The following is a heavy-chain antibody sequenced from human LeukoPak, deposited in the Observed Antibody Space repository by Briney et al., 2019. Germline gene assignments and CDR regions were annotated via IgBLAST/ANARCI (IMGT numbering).Heavy chain of an antibody. J-gene: IGHJ6*03. V-gene: IGHV1-2*02. CDR2: INPNSGDT. CDR1: GYTFTGYY. D-gene: IGHD2-2*01. CDR3: ARDWGCSSTSCSVEGIYYYYMDV. Sequence: GASVKVSCKASGYTFTGYYIHWVRQAPGQGLEWMGWINPNSGDTNYAQKLQGRVTMTTDTSTSTAYMELRSLRSDDTAVYYCARDWGCSSTSCSVEGIYYYYMDVWGKGTTVTVSS.